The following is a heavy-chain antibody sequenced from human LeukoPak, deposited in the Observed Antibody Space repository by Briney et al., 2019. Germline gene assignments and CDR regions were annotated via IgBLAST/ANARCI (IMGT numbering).Heavy chain of an antibody. CDR2: INGGGDAT. J-gene: IGHJ3*01. CDR3: ARCTASCYANAFDV. CDR1: GGSISRYY. V-gene: IGHV3-23*01. Sequence: PSETLSLTCTVSGGSISRYYWSSVRQAPGKGLEWVSAINGGGDATEYADSVKGRFTISRDNSKNTLYLQMNSLRPDDTAVYYCARCTASCYANAFDVWGQGTLLTVSS. D-gene: IGHD2-2*01.